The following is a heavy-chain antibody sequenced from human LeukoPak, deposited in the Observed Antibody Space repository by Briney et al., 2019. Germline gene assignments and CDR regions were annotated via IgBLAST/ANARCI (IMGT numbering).Heavy chain of an antibody. CDR1: GGSISSYY. CDR3: ARHGGSGSFDY. J-gene: IGHJ4*02. V-gene: IGHV4-59*08. CDR2: SYYSGNT. D-gene: IGHD3-3*01. Sequence: KTSETLSLTCTVSGGSISSYYWSWIRQPPGKGLEWIGYSYYSGNTTPRPSLKSRVTISVDTSKNQFSLRLGSVTAADTAAYYCARHGGSGSFDYWGQGTLVTVSS.